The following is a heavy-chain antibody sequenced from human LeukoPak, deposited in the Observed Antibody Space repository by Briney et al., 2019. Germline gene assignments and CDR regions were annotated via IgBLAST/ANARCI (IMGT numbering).Heavy chain of an antibody. CDR3: ARGGGYGGNRFDY. CDR1: GFTFSSYA. D-gene: IGHD4-23*01. J-gene: IGHJ4*02. CDR2: ISYDGSNK. V-gene: IGHV3-30-3*01. Sequence: HPGGSLRLSCAASGFTFSSYAMHWDRQAPGKGLEWVAVISYDGSNKYYADSVKGRFTISRDSSKNTLYLQMNSLRAEDTAVYYCARGGGYGGNRFDYWGQGTLVTVSS.